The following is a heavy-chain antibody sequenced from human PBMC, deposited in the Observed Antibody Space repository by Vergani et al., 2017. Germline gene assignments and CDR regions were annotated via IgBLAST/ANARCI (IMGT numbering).Heavy chain of an antibody. D-gene: IGHD7-27*01. CDR2: IKSQIDCGTT. V-gene: IGHV3-15*01. CDR1: GFSFSNAW. CDR3: TTLSPHWAHW. J-gene: IGHJ4*02. Sequence: EVQLVESGGGLVKPGGSLRLSCAASGFSFSNAWVTWVRQGPRKGLEWVGRIKSQIDCGTTDYAAPVKGRFTISRDDSTNKLYLHMNSLKTEDTAVYYCTTLSPHWAHWWGQGTLVNVSS.